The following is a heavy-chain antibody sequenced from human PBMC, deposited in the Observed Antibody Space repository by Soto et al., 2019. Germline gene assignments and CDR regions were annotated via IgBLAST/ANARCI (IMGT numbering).Heavy chain of an antibody. V-gene: IGHV4-31*02. CDR2: IYYSGST. D-gene: IGHD3-10*01. CDR1: GGSISSVGYY. CDR3: AREPNVLSGVRALGGMDV. Sequence: PSETLSLTCTVSGGSISSVGYYWSWIRQHPGKGLEWIGYIYYSGSTYYNPSLKSRVTISVDTSKNQFSLKLSSVTAADTAVYYCAREPNVLSGVRALGGMDVWGQGTTVTVSS. J-gene: IGHJ6*02.